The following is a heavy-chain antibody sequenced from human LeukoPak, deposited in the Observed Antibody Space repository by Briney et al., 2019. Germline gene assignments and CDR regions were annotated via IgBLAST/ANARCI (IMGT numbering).Heavy chain of an antibody. CDR3: ARGPNKSDGGNSGSAWFDP. CDR2: MNPNSGNT. J-gene: IGHJ5*02. V-gene: IGHV1-8*01. Sequence: ASVKVSCKASGYTFTTFDINWVRQATGQGLEWMGWMNPNSGNTGYAQKFQGRVTMTRNTSVSTAYMELSSLRSEDTAVYYCARGPNKSDGGNSGSAWFDPWGQGTLVTVSS. D-gene: IGHD4-23*01. CDR1: GYTFTTFD.